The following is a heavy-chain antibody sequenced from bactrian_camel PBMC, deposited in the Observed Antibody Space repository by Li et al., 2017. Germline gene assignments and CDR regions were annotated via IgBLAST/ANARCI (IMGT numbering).Heavy chain of an antibody. CDR3: AADLFRVTACGAGYVPDFPY. CDR2: IWTGGGST. D-gene: IGHD5*01. Sequence: HVQLVESGGGSVQAGGSLRLSCAASGYSYSSYCMGWFRQAPGKEREGVAVIWTGGGSTYYADSVKGRFTISPDNEKNTVYLQMNSLKPEDTAMYYCAADLFRVTACGAGYVPDFPYRGRGTQVTVS. V-gene: IGHV3-3*01. J-gene: IGHJ6*01. CDR1: GYSYSSYC.